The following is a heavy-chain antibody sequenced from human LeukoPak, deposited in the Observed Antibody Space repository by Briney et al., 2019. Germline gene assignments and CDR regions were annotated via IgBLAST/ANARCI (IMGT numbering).Heavy chain of an antibody. CDR2: FDPEDGET. CDR3: AGYFDIAVAGTRGHFDY. J-gene: IGHJ4*02. V-gene: IGHV1-24*01. D-gene: IGHD6-19*01. Sequence: ASVKVSFKVSGYTLTELSMHWVRQAPGKGLEWMGGFDPEDGETIYAQKFQGRVTMTEDTSTDTAYMELSSLRSEDTAVYYCAGYFDIAVAGTRGHFDYWGQGTLVTVSS. CDR1: GYTLTELS.